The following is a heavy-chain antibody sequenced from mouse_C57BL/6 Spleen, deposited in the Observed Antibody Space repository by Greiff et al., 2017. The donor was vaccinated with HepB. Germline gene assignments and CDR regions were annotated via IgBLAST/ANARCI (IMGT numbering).Heavy chain of an antibody. CDR2: FYPGSGSI. CDR1: GYTFTEYT. J-gene: IGHJ2*01. CDR3: ARHEEEVYSNYEEGYFDY. V-gene: IGHV1-62-2*01. D-gene: IGHD2-5*01. Sequence: VQLQQSGAELVKPGASVKLSCKASGYTFTEYTIHWVKQRSGQGLEWIGWFYPGSGSIKYNEKFKDKATLTADKSSSTVYMELSRLTSEDSAVYFCARHEEEVYSNYEEGYFDYWGQGTTLTVSS.